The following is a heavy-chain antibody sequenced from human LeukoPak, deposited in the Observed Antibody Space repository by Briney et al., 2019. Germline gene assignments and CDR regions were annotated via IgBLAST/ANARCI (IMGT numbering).Heavy chain of an antibody. V-gene: IGHV4-59*01. J-gene: IGHJ3*02. Sequence: SETLSHTCTVSGGSISSYYWSWIRQPPGKGLEWIGYIYYSGSTNYNPSLKSRVTISVDTSKNQFSLKLSSVTAADTAVYYCARDLSGIGAFDIWGQGTMVTVSS. CDR2: IYYSGST. CDR3: ARDLSGIGAFDI. CDR1: GGSISSYY. D-gene: IGHD3-3*01.